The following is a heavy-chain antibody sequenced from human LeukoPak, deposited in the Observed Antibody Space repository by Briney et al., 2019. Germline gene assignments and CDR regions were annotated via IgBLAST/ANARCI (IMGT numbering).Heavy chain of an antibody. CDR1: GFSFSAYW. V-gene: IGHV3-74*01. CDR2: INNEGSGT. D-gene: IGHD1-1*01. CDR3: VRYDVEARRFDY. Sequence: GGSLRLSCAASGFSFSAYWMHWVRQAPGKGLAWVSRINNEGSGTDYADAVKGRFTISRVNVENTLYLQMNSLSADDTAMYYCVRYDVEARRFDYWGQGTLVTVSS. J-gene: IGHJ4*02.